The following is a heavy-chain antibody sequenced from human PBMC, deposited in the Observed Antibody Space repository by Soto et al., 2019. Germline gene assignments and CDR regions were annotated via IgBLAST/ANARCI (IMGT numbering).Heavy chain of an antibody. Sequence: SETLSLTCSVSGDSVSSDRYFWTWIRQPPGKGLERIAYISYTGDTNYNPSLKSRVTISVDTSRNQFSLTLTSVTAADTAVYFCARIVVGATVDLWGQGSLVTVSS. CDR1: GDSVSSDRYF. D-gene: IGHD1-26*01. CDR3: ARIVVGATVDL. CDR2: ISYTGDT. V-gene: IGHV4-61*01. J-gene: IGHJ5*02.